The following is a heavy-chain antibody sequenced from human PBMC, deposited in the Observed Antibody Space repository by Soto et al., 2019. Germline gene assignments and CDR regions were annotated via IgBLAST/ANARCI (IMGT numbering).Heavy chain of an antibody. D-gene: IGHD6-19*01. Sequence: TLSLTCAVYGGSFSGYYWSWIRQPPGKGLEWIGEINHSGSTNYNPSLKSRVTISVDTSKNQFSLKLSSVTAADTAVYYCAREGIAVAGKTTDYWGQGTLVTVSS. V-gene: IGHV4-34*01. CDR3: AREGIAVAGKTTDY. CDR1: GGSFSGYY. J-gene: IGHJ4*02. CDR2: INHSGST.